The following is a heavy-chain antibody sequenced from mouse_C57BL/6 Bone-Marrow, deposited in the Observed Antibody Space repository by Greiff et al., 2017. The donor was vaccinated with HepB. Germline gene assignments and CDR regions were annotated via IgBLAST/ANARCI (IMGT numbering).Heavy chain of an antibody. V-gene: IGHV1-15*01. D-gene: IGHD1-1*01. J-gene: IGHJ2*01. Sequence: QVQLQQSGAELVRPGASVTLSCKASGYTFTDYEMHWVKQTPVHGLEWIGAIDPETGGTAYNQKFKGKAILTAYKSSSTAYMERRSLTSEDSAVYDCKRSGYYYDGSEDDWGQGTTLTVSS. CDR1: GYTFTDYE. CDR3: KRSGYYYDGSEDD. CDR2: IDPETGGT.